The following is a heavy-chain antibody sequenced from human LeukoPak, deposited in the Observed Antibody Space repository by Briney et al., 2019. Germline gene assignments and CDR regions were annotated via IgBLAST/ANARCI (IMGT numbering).Heavy chain of an antibody. J-gene: IGHJ5*02. D-gene: IGHD3-3*01. V-gene: IGHV3-53*01. Sequence: GGSLRLSRAASGFTFSSYAMSWVRQAPGKGLEWVSVIYAGDSTYYADSVKGRLIISRDNSKNTVYLQMDSLRAEDTAVYYCARSYTHYDFWSGYTYQNYFDPWGQGTLVTVSS. CDR2: IYAGDST. CDR1: GFTFSSYA. CDR3: ARSYTHYDFWSGYTYQNYFDP.